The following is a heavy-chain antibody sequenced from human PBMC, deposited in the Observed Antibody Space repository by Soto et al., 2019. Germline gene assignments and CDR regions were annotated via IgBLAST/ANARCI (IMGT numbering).Heavy chain of an antibody. D-gene: IGHD5-12*01. Sequence: PGGSLRLSCAASGFTFSQYAFQWVRQAPGKGLEWVAVISEDGSKTFYSVSVRGRLTIARDKSNNTLHLQLSSVTPDDTAVYYCARAFRSGYDSPTDLCGQGTMVTVYS. CDR1: GFTFSQYA. CDR2: ISEDGSKT. J-gene: IGHJ5*02. CDR3: ARAFRSGYDSPTDL. V-gene: IGHV3-30*04.